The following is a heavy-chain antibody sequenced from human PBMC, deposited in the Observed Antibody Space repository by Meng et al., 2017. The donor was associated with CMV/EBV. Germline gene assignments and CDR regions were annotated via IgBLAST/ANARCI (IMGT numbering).Heavy chain of an antibody. D-gene: IGHD3-3*01. CDR3: ARGFWSGYLNWFDP. CDR2: IIPIFGTA. Sequence: ASGGTFSSYAISGVRQAPGQGLEWMGRIIPIFGTANYAQKFQGRVAITTDESTSTAYMELSSLRSEDTAVYYCARGFWSGYLNWFDPWGQGTLVTVSS. CDR1: GGTFSSYA. J-gene: IGHJ5*02. V-gene: IGHV1-69*05.